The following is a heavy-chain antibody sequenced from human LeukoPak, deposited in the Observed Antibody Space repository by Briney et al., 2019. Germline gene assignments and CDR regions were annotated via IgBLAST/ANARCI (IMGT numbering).Heavy chain of an antibody. V-gene: IGHV4-59*01. J-gene: IGHJ3*02. D-gene: IGHD5-24*01. CDR1: GGSISSYY. CDR2: IYYSGST. Sequence: PSETLSLTCTVSGGSISSYYWSWIRQPPGKGLEWIGYIYYSGSTNYNPSLKSRVTISVDTSKNQFSLKLSSVTAADTAVYYCARCPRRSGAFDIWGQGTMVTVSS. CDR3: ARCPRRSGAFDI.